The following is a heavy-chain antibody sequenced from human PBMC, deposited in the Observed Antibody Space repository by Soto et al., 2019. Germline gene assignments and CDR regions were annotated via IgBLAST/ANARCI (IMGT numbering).Heavy chain of an antibody. Sequence: ASVKVSCKVSGYTLTELSMHWVRQAPGKGLEWMGGFDPEDGETIYAQKFQGRVTMTEDTSTDTAYMELSSRRSEDTAVYYCATVGITVVRGVIQWYYGMDVWGQGTTVTVSS. V-gene: IGHV1-24*01. CDR2: FDPEDGET. D-gene: IGHD3-10*01. J-gene: IGHJ6*02. CDR3: ATVGITVVRGVIQWYYGMDV. CDR1: GYTLTELS.